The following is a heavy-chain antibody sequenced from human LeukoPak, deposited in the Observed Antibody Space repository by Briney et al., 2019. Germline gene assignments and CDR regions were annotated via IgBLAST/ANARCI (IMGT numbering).Heavy chain of an antibody. CDR3: ARTDGSGSYYAY. Sequence: PSETLSLTCTVSGGSISSYYWSWIRQPPGKGLEWIGYIYYSGSTNYNPSLKSRVTISVDTSKNQFSLKLSSVTAADTAVYYCARTDGSGSYYAYWGQGTLVTVSS. V-gene: IGHV4-59*01. D-gene: IGHD3-10*01. CDR1: GGSISSYY. J-gene: IGHJ4*02. CDR2: IYYSGST.